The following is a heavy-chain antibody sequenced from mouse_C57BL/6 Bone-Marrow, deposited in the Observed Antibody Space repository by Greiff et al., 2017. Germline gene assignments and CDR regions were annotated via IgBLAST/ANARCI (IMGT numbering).Heavy chain of an antibody. CDR1: GYTFTSYW. Sequence: QVQLQQPGAELVKPGASVKMSCKASGYTFTSYWITWVKQRPGQGLEWIGDIYPGSGSTNYNEKFKSKATLTVDTSSSTAYMQLRSLTSEDAAVYYCAREDYYYGSSYVAWFAYGGQGTLVPVSA. D-gene: IGHD1-1*01. V-gene: IGHV1-55*01. CDR3: AREDYYYGSSYVAWFAY. CDR2: IYPGSGST. J-gene: IGHJ3*01.